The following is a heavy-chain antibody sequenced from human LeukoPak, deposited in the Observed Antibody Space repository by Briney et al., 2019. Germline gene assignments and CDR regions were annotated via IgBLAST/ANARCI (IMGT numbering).Heavy chain of an antibody. V-gene: IGHV4-39*01. CDR2: IYYSGST. CDR1: GGSISSSSYH. D-gene: IGHD3-10*01. J-gene: IGHJ5*02. Sequence: SETLSLTCTVSGGSISSSSYHWGWIRQPPGKGLELIASIYYSGSTYYNPSLKSRVTISVDTSKNQFSLKLSSVTAADTAVYYCARKWFGELLGWFDPWGQGTLVTVSS. CDR3: ARKWFGELLGWFDP.